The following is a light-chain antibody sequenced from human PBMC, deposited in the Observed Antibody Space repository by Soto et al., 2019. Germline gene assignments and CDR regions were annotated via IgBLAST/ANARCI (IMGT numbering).Light chain of an antibody. CDR3: QQCHATPLT. Sequence: EIQRTQSASFLSASLGDRVHITCLASQAISNYLNWYQQKPGKAANLLIFGAKTLQSGVPSRFSGSGYGTDFTLTITTLQTEDVGMYYCQQCHATPLTVGQGTRLEIK. J-gene: IGKJ5*01. V-gene: IGKV1-39*01. CDR2: GAK. CDR1: QAISNY.